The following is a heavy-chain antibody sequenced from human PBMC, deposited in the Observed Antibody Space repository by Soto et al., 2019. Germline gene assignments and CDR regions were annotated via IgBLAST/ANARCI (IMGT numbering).Heavy chain of an antibody. Sequence: PGGSLRLSCAASGFTFSDYYMSWIRQAPGKGLEWVSYISSSSSYTNYADSVKGRFTISRDNAKNSLYLQMNSLRAEDTAVYYCAREARYSSGPHDAFDIWGQGTMVTVSS. CDR2: ISSSSSYT. CDR3: AREARYSSGPHDAFDI. CDR1: GFTFSDYY. J-gene: IGHJ3*02. D-gene: IGHD6-19*01. V-gene: IGHV3-11*06.